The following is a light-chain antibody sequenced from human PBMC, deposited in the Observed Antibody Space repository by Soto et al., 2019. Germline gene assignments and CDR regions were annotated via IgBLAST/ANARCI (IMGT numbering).Light chain of an antibody. V-gene: IGKV1-39*01. CDR2: AAS. J-gene: IGKJ2*01. Sequence: DIQMTQSPSSLSASVGDRVTITCRASQSISSYLNWYQQKPGKAPKLLIYAASSLQSGVPSRFSATGSGTDFTLTISILQPEVFATYYCQQSYSTPYTFGQGTKLEIK. CDR3: QQSYSTPYT. CDR1: QSISSY.